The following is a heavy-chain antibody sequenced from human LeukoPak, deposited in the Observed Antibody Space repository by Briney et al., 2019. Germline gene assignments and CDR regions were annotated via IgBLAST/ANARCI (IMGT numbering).Heavy chain of an antibody. V-gene: IGHV3-11*05. CDR3: ARGHYGMDV. Sequence: PGGSLRLSCAASGFTFSNYYMSWIRQAPGKGLEWVSYISSSSSYTNYADSVKGRFTISRDNAKKSLYLQMNSLRADDTAVYYCARGHYGMDVWGQGTTVTVSS. J-gene: IGHJ6*02. CDR2: ISSSSSYT. CDR1: GFTFSNYY.